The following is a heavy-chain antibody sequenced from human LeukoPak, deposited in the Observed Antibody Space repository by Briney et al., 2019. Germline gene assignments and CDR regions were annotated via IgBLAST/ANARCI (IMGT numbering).Heavy chain of an antibody. CDR1: GGSISSYY. J-gene: IGHJ6*02. V-gene: IGHV4-59*01. CDR3: ARVQSGYDHYYYYGMDV. CDR2: TYYSGST. D-gene: IGHD5-12*01. Sequence: SETLSLTCTVSGGSISSYYWSWIRQPPGKGLEWIGYTYYSGSTNYNPSLKSRVTISVDTSKNQFSLKLSSVTAADTAVYYCARVQSGYDHYYYYGMDVWGQGTTVTVSS.